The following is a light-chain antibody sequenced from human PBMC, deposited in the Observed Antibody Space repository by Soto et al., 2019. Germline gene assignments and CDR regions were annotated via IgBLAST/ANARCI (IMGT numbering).Light chain of an antibody. CDR1: QTVSIY. V-gene: IGKV1-39*01. CDR3: QQSYSAPRA. Sequence: DIQMTQSPTSLSASVGDRVTIICRASQTVSIYLNWFQQKPGEAPKLLISAASRLHRGVPSRFSGSGSGTEFTLTISNLQPEDFATYYCQQSYSAPRAFDPGTKVDV. CDR2: AAS. J-gene: IGKJ3*01.